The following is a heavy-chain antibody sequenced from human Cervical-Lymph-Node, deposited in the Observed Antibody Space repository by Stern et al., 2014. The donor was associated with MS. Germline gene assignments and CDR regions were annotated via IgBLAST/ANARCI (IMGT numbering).Heavy chain of an antibody. J-gene: IGHJ4*02. D-gene: IGHD6-25*01. CDR1: GFTFGDYT. CDR2: VRNTAYLGTT. CDR3: ARGDAAAGQSLHY. V-gene: IGHV3-49*04. Sequence: VQLVESGGGLVQPGRSLRLSCSASGFTFGDYTLTWARQAPGKGLEWIGFVRNTAYLGTTEYAASVKGRFTISRDDSNSIAYLQMNSLKSEDTALYFCARGDAAAGQSLHYWGQGTLVTVSS.